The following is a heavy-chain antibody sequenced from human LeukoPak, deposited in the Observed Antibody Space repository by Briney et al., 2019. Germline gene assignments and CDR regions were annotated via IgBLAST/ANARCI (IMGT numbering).Heavy chain of an antibody. J-gene: IGHJ5*02. Sequence: ASVKVSCKASGYTFTSYYMHWVRQAPGQGLEWMGIINPSGGSTSYAQKFQGGVTMTRDTSTSTVYMELSSLRSEDTAVYYCARDEIAAAYGTNWFDPWGQGTLVTVSS. CDR3: ARDEIAAAYGTNWFDP. CDR2: INPSGGST. CDR1: GYTFTSYY. V-gene: IGHV1-46*01. D-gene: IGHD6-13*01.